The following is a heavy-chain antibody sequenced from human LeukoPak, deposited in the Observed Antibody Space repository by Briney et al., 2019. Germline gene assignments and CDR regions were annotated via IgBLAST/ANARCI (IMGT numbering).Heavy chain of an antibody. J-gene: IGHJ4*02. V-gene: IGHV1-2*02. CDR1: GYTFTGYY. D-gene: IGHD2-15*01. Sequence: GASVKVSCKASGYTFTGYYMHGVRQAPGQGLEWMGWINPNSGGTNYAQKFQGRVTMTRDTSISTAYMELSRLRSDDTAVYYCATRGVAANYGQFNYWGQGTLVTVSS. CDR2: INPNSGGT. CDR3: ATRGVAANYGQFNY.